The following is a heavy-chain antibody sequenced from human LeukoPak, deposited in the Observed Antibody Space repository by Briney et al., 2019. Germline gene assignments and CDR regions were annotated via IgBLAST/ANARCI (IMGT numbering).Heavy chain of an antibody. D-gene: IGHD2-8*01. J-gene: IGHJ5*02. V-gene: IGHV3-30*04. Sequence: GGSLRLSCAASGFTFSSYAMHWVRQAPGKGLEWVAVISYDGSNKYYADSVKGRFTISRDNSKNTLYLQMNSLRAEDTAVYYCARDLGADPTLLYGGWFDPWGQGTLVTVSP. CDR1: GFTFSSYA. CDR2: ISYDGSNK. CDR3: ARDLGADPTLLYGGWFDP.